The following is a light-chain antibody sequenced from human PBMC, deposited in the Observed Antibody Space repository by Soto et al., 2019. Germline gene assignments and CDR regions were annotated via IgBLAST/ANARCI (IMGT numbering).Light chain of an antibody. CDR3: QRYNSYPWT. CDR1: QSISGW. J-gene: IGKJ1*01. V-gene: IGKV1-5*03. CDR2: KAS. Sequence: DIQMAQSRSTLSASVGDRVTITCRASQSISGWLAWYQQKPGKAPNLLIYKASSLESGVPSRFSGTESGTEFTLTISSLQPDDFATHYCQRYNSYPWTFGQATKVDIK.